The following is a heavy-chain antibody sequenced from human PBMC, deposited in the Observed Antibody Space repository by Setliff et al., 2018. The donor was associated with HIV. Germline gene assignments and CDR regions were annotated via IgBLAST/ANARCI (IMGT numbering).Heavy chain of an antibody. D-gene: IGHD6-13*01. CDR2: IYYTGST. CDR3: AREGIAAAGWYFDY. Sequence: PSETLSLTCTVSGGSISSGDYYWSWIRQHPRKGLEWIGYIYYTGSTYYNPSLKSRVTISVGTSKNQFSLKLSSVTAADTAVYYCAREGIAAAGWYFDYWGQGTLVTVSS. J-gene: IGHJ4*02. V-gene: IGHV4-31*03. CDR1: GGSISSGDYY.